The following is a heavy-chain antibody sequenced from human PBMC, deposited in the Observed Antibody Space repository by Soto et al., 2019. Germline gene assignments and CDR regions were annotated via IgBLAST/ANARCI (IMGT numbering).Heavy chain of an antibody. Sequence: AGGSLRLSCAASGFTFSDYYMSWIRQAPGKGLEWVSYISSSSSYTNYADSVKGRFTISRDNAKNSLYLQMNSLRAEDTAVYYCARESRGSGTYYDFRSGRSYYYGMDVWGQGTTVTVSS. J-gene: IGHJ6*02. V-gene: IGHV3-11*06. CDR1: GFTFSDYY. CDR2: ISSSSSYT. D-gene: IGHD3-3*01. CDR3: ARESRGSGTYYDFRSGRSYYYGMDV.